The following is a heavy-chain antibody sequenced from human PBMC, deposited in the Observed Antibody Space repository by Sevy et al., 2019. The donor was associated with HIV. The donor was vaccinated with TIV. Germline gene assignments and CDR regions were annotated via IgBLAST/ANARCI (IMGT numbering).Heavy chain of an antibody. CDR1: GYTFTSYV. J-gene: IGHJ4*02. CDR3: ARDRGRSGDFDY. V-gene: IGHV1-3*04. Sequence: ASVKVSCKASGYTFTSYVMHWVRQAPGQRLQWMGWINTGNGDTKYSEKLQGRVTITRDTSASTAYMELSSLRSEDTAVYYCARDRGRSGDFDYRGQGTLVTVSS. CDR2: INTGNGDT. D-gene: IGHD3-10*01.